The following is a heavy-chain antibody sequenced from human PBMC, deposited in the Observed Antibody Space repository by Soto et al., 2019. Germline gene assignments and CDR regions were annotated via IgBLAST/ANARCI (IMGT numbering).Heavy chain of an antibody. CDR2: LSAYNGNT. D-gene: IGHD3-22*01. CDR1: GYTFTNYG. CDR3: ARDVGHYYDGSGFKIYFDY. J-gene: IGHJ4*02. V-gene: IGHV1-18*01. Sequence: QVQLVQSGAEVKKPGASVKVSCKVSGYTFTNYGISWVRQTPGQGLEGMGWLSAYNGNTNYAQKLQGRVTMTTDTSTSTAYMELRSLRSDDTAVYYCARDVGHYYDGSGFKIYFDYWGQGTLVTISS.